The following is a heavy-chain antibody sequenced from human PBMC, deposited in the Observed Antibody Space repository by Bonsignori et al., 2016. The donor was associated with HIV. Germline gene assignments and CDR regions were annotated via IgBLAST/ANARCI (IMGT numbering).Heavy chain of an antibody. CDR3: AP. V-gene: IGHV3-23*01. Sequence: VRQMPGKGLEWVSIISGSGDTTAYADSVKGRFTISRDNSKNTLYLQMNSLTVEDTAIYYCAPRGQGTLVTVSS. J-gene: IGHJ5*02. CDR2: ISGSGDTT.